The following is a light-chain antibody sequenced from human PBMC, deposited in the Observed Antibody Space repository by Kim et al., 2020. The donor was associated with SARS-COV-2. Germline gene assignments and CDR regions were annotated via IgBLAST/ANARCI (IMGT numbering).Light chain of an antibody. CDR1: SGSIASYF. CDR3: HSYDRTNHV. J-gene: IGLJ3*02. CDR2: ENN. V-gene: IGLV6-57*03. Sequence: GTMVTISCTRSSGSIASYFVEWYQQRPGRAPTIVIYENNQRASGVPDRFTGSIDRSSNSASLTISGLTTEDEADYYCHSYDRTNHVFGGGTQLTVL.